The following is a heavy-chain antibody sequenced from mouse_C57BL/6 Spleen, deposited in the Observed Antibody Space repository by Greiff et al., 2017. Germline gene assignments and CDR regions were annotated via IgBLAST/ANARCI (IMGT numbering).Heavy chain of an antibody. CDR2: INPSSGYT. CDR3: ARTGYGDYYAMDY. Sequence: QVQLKESGAELAKPGASVKLSCKASGYTFTSYWMPWVKQRPGQGLEWIGYINPSSGYTKYNQKFKDKATLTADKSSSTAYMQLSSLTYEDSAVYYCARTGYGDYYAMDYWGQGTSVTVSS. J-gene: IGHJ4*01. V-gene: IGHV1-7*01. CDR1: GYTFTSYW. D-gene: IGHD1-1*02.